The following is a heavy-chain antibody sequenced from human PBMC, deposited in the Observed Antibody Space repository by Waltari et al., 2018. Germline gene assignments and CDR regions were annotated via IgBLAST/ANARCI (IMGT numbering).Heavy chain of an antibody. V-gene: IGHV4-59*01. Sequence: VQLQESGPGLVKPSETLSLTCTVSGGSISSYYWSWIRQPPGQGLEWIGYIYYSGSTNYNPSLKSRVTISVDTSKNQFSLKLSSVTAADTAVYYCARDKGYYYDSSGYYPGAFDIWGQGTMVTVSS. CDR2: IYYSGST. D-gene: IGHD3-22*01. J-gene: IGHJ3*02. CDR1: GGSISSYY. CDR3: ARDKGYYYDSSGYYPGAFDI.